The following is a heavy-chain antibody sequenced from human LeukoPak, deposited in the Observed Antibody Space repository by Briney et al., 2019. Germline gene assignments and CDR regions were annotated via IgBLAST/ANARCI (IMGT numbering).Heavy chain of an antibody. V-gene: IGHV4-39*01. CDR2: IYYSGST. CDR1: GGSISSSSYY. D-gene: IGHD3-3*01. Sequence: SETLSLTCTVSGGSISSSSYYWGWIRQPPGKGLEWIGSIYYSGSTYYNPSLKSRVTISVDTSKNQFSLKLSSVTAADTAVYYCARRDTIFGVVDYWGQGTLVTVSS. CDR3: ARRDTIFGVVDY. J-gene: IGHJ4*02.